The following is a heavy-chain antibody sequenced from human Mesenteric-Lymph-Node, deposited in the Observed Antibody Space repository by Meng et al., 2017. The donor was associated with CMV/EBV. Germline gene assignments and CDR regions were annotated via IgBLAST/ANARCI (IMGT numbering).Heavy chain of an antibody. J-gene: IGHJ5*02. CDR2: ISGSGDNT. CDR1: FSNYA. D-gene: IGHD3-3*01. V-gene: IGHV3-23*01. CDR3: AKAAGGYDFWSGYNNWFDP. Sequence: FSNYAMSWGRQAPGKGLEWVSAISGSGDNTYYADSVKGRFTISRESSKSSLYLQMNSLRAEDTAVYYCAKAAGGYDFWSGYNNWFDPWGQGTLVTVSS.